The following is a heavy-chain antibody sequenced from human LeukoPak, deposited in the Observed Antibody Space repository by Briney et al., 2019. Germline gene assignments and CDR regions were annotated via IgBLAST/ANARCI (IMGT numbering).Heavy chain of an antibody. CDR2: ISDSGTTI. V-gene: IGHV3-48*03. Sequence: WXRQAPGXGLEWVSYISDSGTTIYYGDSVKGRFTISRDNAKKSLYLQMNSLRAEDTAVYYCARGYHDYWGQGTLVTVSS. CDR3: ARGYHDY. J-gene: IGHJ4*02. D-gene: IGHD3-16*02.